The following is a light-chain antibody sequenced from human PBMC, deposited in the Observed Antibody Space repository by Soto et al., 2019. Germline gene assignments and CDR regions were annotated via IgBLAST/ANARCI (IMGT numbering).Light chain of an antibody. CDR3: QQYYSTPVT. Sequence: DIVMTQSPYSLAVSLGERATINCKSSQRVFHSPHNKDFLGWYQQKPVQPPKLLIYWASNRKSGVPDRFSGSGSGPDFTLTITSLQAEDVAVYSCQQYYSTPVTFGAGTKVEL. J-gene: IGKJ4*01. CDR2: WAS. CDR1: QRVFHSPHNKDF. V-gene: IGKV4-1*01.